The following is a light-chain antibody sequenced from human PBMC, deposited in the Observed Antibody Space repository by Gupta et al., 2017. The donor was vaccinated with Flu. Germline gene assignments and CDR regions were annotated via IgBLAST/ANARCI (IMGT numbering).Light chain of an antibody. CDR1: QSISSSS. CDR3: QHYGSSIFT. V-gene: IGKV3-20*01. J-gene: IGKJ3*01. CDR2: AAS. Sequence: EIVLTQSPRTLSLSPGERATLSCRASQSISSSSLAWYQQKLGQAPRLLIYAASSGATGIPDRFSGSGSGTDFTLTISRLEPEDFAVYYCQHYGSSIFTFGPGTKVEIK.